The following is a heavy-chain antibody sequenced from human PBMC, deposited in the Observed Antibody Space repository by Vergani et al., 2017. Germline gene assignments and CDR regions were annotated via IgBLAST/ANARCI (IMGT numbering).Heavy chain of an antibody. CDR1: GLMFNNYG. CDR3: ARATYYYDSSAYYSVVDY. CDR2: ISSDGSNK. D-gene: IGHD3-22*01. J-gene: IGHJ4*02. Sequence: QVQLVESGGGVVQPGRSLRLSCETSGLMFNNYGMHWVRQAPGKGLEWVAVISSDGSNKHYADSVKGRFTISRDNSKNTMFLQMNSLRAEDTAVYYCARATYYYDSSAYYSVVDYWGQGTLVTVSS. V-gene: IGHV3-33*08.